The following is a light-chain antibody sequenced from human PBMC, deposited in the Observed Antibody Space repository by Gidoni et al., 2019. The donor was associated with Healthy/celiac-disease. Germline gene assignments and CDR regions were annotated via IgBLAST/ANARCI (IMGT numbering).Light chain of an antibody. CDR2: LGY. Sequence: IVMTQSPLYLPVTHGEPASISCRSSQSLLHSNVYIYLDWYMKKPGQYPQLLIYLGYNRASGVADRLSGSGSGTDFTLKISRVEAEDVGVYYCMQALQTPLTFGQGTRLEIK. CDR1: QSLLHSNVYIY. CDR3: MQALQTPLT. J-gene: IGKJ5*01. V-gene: IGKV2-28*01.